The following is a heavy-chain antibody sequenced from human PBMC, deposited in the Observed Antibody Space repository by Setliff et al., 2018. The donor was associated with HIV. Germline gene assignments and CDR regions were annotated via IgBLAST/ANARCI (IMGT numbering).Heavy chain of an antibody. V-gene: IGHV3-11*03. CDR3: AKTSSGWRSFDY. J-gene: IGHJ4*02. CDR2: ISSSSSYT. Sequence: PGGSLRLSCAASGFTFSDYYMSWIRQAPGKGLKWVSYISSSSSYTNYADSVKGRFTISRDNAKNSLFLQMNSLRAEDTAVYYCAKTSSGWRSFDYWGQGTLVTVSS. D-gene: IGHD6-19*01. CDR1: GFTFSDYY.